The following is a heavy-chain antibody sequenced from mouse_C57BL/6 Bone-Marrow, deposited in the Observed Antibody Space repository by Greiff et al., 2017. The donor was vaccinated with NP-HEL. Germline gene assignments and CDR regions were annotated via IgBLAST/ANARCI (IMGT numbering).Heavy chain of an antibody. V-gene: IGHV2-4*01. CDR1: GFSLTSYG. CDR3: AKSGAYYSNYVGIWYAMDY. CDR2: IWSGGST. Sequence: QVQLQQSGPGLVQPSQSLSITCTVSGFSLTSYGVHWVRQPPRKGLEWLGVIWSGGSTDYNAAFISRLSISKDNSKSQVFFKMNSLQADDTAIYYCAKSGAYYSNYVGIWYAMDYWGQGTSVTVSS. J-gene: IGHJ4*01. D-gene: IGHD2-5*01.